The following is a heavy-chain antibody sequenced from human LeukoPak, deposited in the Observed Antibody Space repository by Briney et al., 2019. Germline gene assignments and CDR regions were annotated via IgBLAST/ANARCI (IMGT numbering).Heavy chain of an antibody. CDR3: ARLIAVVVAASSYFDS. Sequence: GGSLRLSCTASGFTFGEDAMSWFRQAPGKGLEWVGFIRTKSNGETAEYAASVKGRFSISRDDSKGIAYLQMNSLKTEDTGVYFCARLIAVVVAASSYFDSWGQGTRVTVSS. CDR2: IRTKSNGETA. CDR1: GFTFGEDA. V-gene: IGHV3-49*03. J-gene: IGHJ4*02. D-gene: IGHD2-15*01.